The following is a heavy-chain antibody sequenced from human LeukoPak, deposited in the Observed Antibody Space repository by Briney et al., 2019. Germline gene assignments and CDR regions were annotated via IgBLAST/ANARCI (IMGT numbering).Heavy chain of an antibody. V-gene: IGHV4-39*07. D-gene: IGHD3-10*01. J-gene: IGHJ5*02. Sequence: SETLSLTCTVSGGSIRSSYYYWGWIRQPPGKGLEWIGSIYDSGSTYYNPSLKSRVTISVDTSKNQFSLKLSSVTAADTAVYYCARGLWFGETYWFDPWGQGTLVTVSS. CDR1: GGSIRSSYYY. CDR3: ARGLWFGETYWFDP. CDR2: IYDSGST.